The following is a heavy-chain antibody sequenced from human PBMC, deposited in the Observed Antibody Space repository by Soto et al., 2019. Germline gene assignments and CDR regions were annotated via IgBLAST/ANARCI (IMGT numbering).Heavy chain of an antibody. V-gene: IGHV1-46*01. CDR2: INPSGGST. CDR1: GYPFTNFY. D-gene: IGHD3-22*01. Sequence: QVQVAQSGAEVKRPGASVKVSCWASGYPFTNFYIHWVRQAPGQGLEWMGIINPSGGSTAYAQKFLGRVTMTRDTSTSTVDMEVSSLRSEDTAVYYCARADYYGSSGYHLDYWGQGTLVTVSS. CDR3: ARADYYGSSGYHLDY. J-gene: IGHJ4*02.